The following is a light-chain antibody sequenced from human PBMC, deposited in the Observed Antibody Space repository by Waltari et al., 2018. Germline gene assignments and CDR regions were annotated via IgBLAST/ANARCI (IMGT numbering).Light chain of an antibody. Sequence: QSALTQPRSVSGSPGQSVTISCAGTGSEVGDFNSVSWYQQHPGKAPKLVIFDVTKRPSGVPDRFSGSKSGTSASLTVSGLQAEDEADYYCCSYAGIWVFGGGTKLTVL. CDR2: DVT. CDR1: GSEVGDFNS. J-gene: IGLJ3*02. CDR3: CSYAGIWV. V-gene: IGLV2-11*01.